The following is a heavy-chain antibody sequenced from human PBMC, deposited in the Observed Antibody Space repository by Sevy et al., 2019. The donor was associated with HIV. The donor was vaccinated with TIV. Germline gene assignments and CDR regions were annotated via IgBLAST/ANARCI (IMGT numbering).Heavy chain of an antibody. CDR2: ITSSSSHI. J-gene: IGHJ1*01. CDR1: GFTFSSYS. CDR3: VREIESLTCSSWTCGLEYFQL. V-gene: IGHV3-21*01. D-gene: IGHD6-13*01. Sequence: GGSLRLSCAASGFTFSSYSMNWVRQAPGKGLEWVSSITSSSSHIYYADSLRGRFTISRDNAKNSLYLQMNSLRAEDTAIYYCVREIESLTCSSWTCGLEYFQLWGQGTLVTVSS.